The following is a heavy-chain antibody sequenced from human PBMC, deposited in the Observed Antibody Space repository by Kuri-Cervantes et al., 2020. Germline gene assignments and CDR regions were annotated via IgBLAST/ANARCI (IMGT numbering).Heavy chain of an antibody. J-gene: IGHJ5*02. CDR1: GFTFSSYS. V-gene: IGHV3-21*01. CDR3: ARGPYCSGTSCHFMDWFDP. D-gene: IGHD2-2*01. CDR2: ISSSSSYI. Sequence: GGSLRLSCAASGFTFSSYSMNWVRQAPGKGLEWVSSISSSSSYIYYADSVKGRFTISRDNAKNSLYLQMNSLRSEDTAVYYCARGPYCSGTSCHFMDWFDPWGQGTLVTVSS.